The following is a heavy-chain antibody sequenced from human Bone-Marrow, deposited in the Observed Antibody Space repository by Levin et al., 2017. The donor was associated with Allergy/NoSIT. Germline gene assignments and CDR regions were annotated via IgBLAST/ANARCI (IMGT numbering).Heavy chain of an antibody. CDR3: ARDQGITGDYDY. V-gene: IGHV3-11*01. Sequence: SCAASGFPFSDYYMSWIRQAPGKGLEWISYITIGNSVYYADSVKGRFTISRDNSKNSVFLQLNSLRTEDTAIYYCARDQGITGDYDYWGQGTLVTVSS. CDR2: ITIGNSV. CDR1: GFPFSDYY. J-gene: IGHJ4*02. D-gene: IGHD3-3*01.